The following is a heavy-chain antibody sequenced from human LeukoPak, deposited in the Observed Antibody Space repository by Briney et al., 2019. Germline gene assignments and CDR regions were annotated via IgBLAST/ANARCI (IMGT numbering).Heavy chain of an antibody. J-gene: IGHJ5*02. D-gene: IGHD3-16*02. CDR2: IYYSGST. V-gene: IGHV4-30-4*08. Sequence: SQTLSLTCTVSGGSISSGDYYWSWIRQPPGKGLEWIGYIYYSGSTYYNPSLKSRVTISVDTSKNQFSLKLSSVTAADTAVYYCARGVLRLGELSSWGQGTLATVSS. CDR1: GGSISSGDYY. CDR3: ARGVLRLGELSS.